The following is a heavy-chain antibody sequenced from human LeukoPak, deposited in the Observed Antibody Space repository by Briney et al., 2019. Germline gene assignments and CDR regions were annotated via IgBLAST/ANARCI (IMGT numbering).Heavy chain of an antibody. CDR1: LDSISSFY. CDR3: ARGITIFGVVSYMDV. CDR2: IYTTGKT. Sequence: TSETLSLTCNVSLDSISSFYWSWIRQSAGAGLEWIGRIYTTGKTDYNPSLKSRVTVSVDTSRNQVSLRLRSVTAADTAVYYCARGITIFGVVSYMDVWGKGTTVTVSS. V-gene: IGHV4-4*07. J-gene: IGHJ6*03. D-gene: IGHD3-3*01.